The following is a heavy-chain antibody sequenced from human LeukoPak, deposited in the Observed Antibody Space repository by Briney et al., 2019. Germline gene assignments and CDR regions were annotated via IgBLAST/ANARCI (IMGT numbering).Heavy chain of an antibody. CDR3: VKVSVAGTSVDS. CDR2: ISYDGSNK. D-gene: IGHD6-19*01. V-gene: IGHV3-30*18. J-gene: IGHJ4*02. CDR1: GFTFSSYD. Sequence: GGSLRLSCAASGFTFSSYDMHWVRQAPGKGLEWVTVISYDGSNKYYGDSVKGRFTTSRDNSKNTLYLKMNSLRAEDTAVYYCVKVSVAGTSVDSWGQGTLVTVSS.